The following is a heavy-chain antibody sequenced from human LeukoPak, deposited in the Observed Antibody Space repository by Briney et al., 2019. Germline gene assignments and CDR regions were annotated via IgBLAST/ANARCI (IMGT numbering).Heavy chain of an antibody. CDR1: GYTFTSYG. CDR2: ISTYNGNT. V-gene: IGHV1-18*01. D-gene: IGHD6-13*01. J-gene: IGHJ4*02. CDR3: ARVMRAYSSRGYDY. Sequence: GASVKVSCKASGYTFTSYGISWVRQAPGQGLEWMGWISTYNGNTNYAQKLQGRVTMTTDTSTSTAYMELRSLRSDDTAVYYCARVMRAYSSRGYDYWGQGTLVTVSS.